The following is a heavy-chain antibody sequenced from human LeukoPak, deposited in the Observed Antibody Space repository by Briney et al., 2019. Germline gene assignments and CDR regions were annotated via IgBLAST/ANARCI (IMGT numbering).Heavy chain of an antibody. V-gene: IGHV4-61*08. CDR2: IYYSGST. D-gene: IGHD3-10*01. CDR1: GGSISSGGYY. Sequence: SETLSLTCTVSGGSISSGGYYWSWIRQHPGKGLEWIGYIYYSGSTNYNPSLKSRVTISVDTSKNQSSLKLSSVTAADTAVYYCARAMARQKSFDYWGQGTLVTVSS. J-gene: IGHJ4*02. CDR3: ARAMARQKSFDY.